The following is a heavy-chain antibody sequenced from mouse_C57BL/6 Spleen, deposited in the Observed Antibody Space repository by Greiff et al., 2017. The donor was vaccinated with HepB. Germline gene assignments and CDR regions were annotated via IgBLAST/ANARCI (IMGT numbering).Heavy chain of an antibody. J-gene: IGHJ4*01. CDR2: IRNKANNHAT. CDR3: TAYYGLYYYAMDY. D-gene: IGHD2-10*01. CDR1: GFTFSDAW. V-gene: IGHV6-6*01. Sequence: EVNLVESGGGLVQPGGSMKLSCAASGFTFSDAWMDWVRQSPEKGLEWVAEIRNKANNHATYYAESVKGRFTISRDDSKSSVYLQMNSLRAEDTGIYYCTAYYGLYYYAMDYWGQGTSVTVSS.